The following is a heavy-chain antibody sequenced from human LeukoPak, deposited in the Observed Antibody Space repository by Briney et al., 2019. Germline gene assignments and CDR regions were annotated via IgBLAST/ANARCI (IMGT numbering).Heavy chain of an antibody. J-gene: IGHJ6*02. CDR2: IYDSGST. CDR1: GGSISSSNW. V-gene: IGHV4-4*02. Sequence: SGTLSLTCAVSGGSISSSNWWSWVRQPPGKGLEWIGYIYDSGSTYYNPSLKSRVTISVDRSKNQFSLKLSSVTAADTAVYYCARGAAAGDYYYTGMDVWGQGTTVTVSS. CDR3: ARGAAAGDYYYTGMDV. D-gene: IGHD6-13*01.